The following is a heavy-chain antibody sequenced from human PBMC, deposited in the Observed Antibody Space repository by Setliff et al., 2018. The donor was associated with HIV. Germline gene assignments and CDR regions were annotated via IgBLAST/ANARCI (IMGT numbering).Heavy chain of an antibody. J-gene: IGHJ3*02. V-gene: IGHV1-46*01. Sequence: GASVKVSCKASGYTFTSYYMHWVRQAPGQGLEWMGVINPSGGSTSYAQKCQGRVTMTRDTSTSTVYMELSSLRSEDTAVYYCNFALDAFDIWGQGTTVTVSS. CDR1: GYTFTSYY. CDR2: INPSGGST. CDR3: NFALDAFDI.